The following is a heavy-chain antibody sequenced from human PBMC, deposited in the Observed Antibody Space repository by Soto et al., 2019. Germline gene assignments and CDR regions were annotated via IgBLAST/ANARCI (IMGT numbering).Heavy chain of an antibody. Sequence: SETLSLTCTVSGASISSSYWSWTRQSPEKGLEWIGYVYYTGSTNYNPSLKSRVTISLDTSRNQFSLKLNSVTAADTAVYFCARGYYETGSGHSNPFDIWGQGTMVTVSS. J-gene: IGHJ3*02. CDR1: GASISSSY. CDR3: ARGYYETGSGHSNPFDI. CDR2: VYYTGST. D-gene: IGHD3-22*01. V-gene: IGHV4-59*01.